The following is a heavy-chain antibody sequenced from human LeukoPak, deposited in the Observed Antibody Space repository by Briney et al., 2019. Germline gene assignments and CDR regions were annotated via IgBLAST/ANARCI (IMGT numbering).Heavy chain of an antibody. CDR2: INPSGGST. J-gene: IGHJ5*02. V-gene: IGHV1-46*01. CDR1: GYTFTSYG. CDR3: ARVGDILTGYYS. Sequence: ASVKVSCKASGYTFTSYGISWVRQAPGQGLEWMGIINPSGGSTSYAQKFQGRVTMTRDTSTSTVYMELSSLRSEDTAVYYCARVGDILTGYYSWGQGTLVTVSS. D-gene: IGHD3-9*01.